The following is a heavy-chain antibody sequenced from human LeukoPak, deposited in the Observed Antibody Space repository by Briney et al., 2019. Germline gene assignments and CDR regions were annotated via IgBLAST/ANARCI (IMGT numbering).Heavy chain of an antibody. CDR1: GYTFTSYY. CDR3: ARVNSSGWSVYYYYYYMDV. V-gene: IGHV1-2*02. CDR2: INPNSGGT. J-gene: IGHJ6*03. Sequence: GASVKVSCKASGYTFTSYYMHWVRQAPGQGLEWMGWINPNSGGTNYAQKFQGRVTMTRDTSISTAYMGLSRLRSDDTAVYYCARVNSSGWSVYYYYYYMDVWGKGTTVTVSS. D-gene: IGHD6-19*01.